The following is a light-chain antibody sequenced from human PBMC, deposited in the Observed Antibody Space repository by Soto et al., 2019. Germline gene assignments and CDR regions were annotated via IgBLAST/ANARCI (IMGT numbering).Light chain of an antibody. CDR3: QQYDKWPLT. CDR2: GAS. V-gene: IGKV3D-15*01. CDR1: PSVDSN. Sequence: DIVMTQSPATLSVSPGEGATLSCRTSPSVDSNLAWYQQKPGQAPRLLIFGASTRATGIPARFSGSGSGTDFTLTISSLQSEDFAVYICQQYDKWPLTFGGGTKVEIK. J-gene: IGKJ4*01.